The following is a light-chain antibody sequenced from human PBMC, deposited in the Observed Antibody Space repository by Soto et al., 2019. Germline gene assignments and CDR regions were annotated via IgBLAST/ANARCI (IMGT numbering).Light chain of an antibody. J-gene: IGLJ2*01. Sequence: QSVLTQPLSASGSPGQSVTISCTGTSSDVGADNYVSWYQQHPGQAPQLLSYEVVKRPSGVPDRFSGSKSGNTASLPVSGRQAEDEADYYCSSFAGSNNYLLFGGGTKLPVL. CDR3: SSFAGSNNYLL. V-gene: IGLV2-8*01. CDR2: EVV. CDR1: SSDVGADNY.